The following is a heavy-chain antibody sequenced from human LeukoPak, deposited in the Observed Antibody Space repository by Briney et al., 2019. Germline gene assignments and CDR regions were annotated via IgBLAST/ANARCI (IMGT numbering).Heavy chain of an antibody. CDR3: ARLVLYDYVWGSYRYFDY. V-gene: IGHV4-39*01. D-gene: IGHD3-16*02. Sequence: SETLSLTCTVSGGSISSSSYYWGWIRQPPGKGLEWIGSIYYSGSTYYNPSLKSRVTISVDTSKNQFSLKLSSVTAADTAVYYCARLVLYDYVWGSYRYFDYWGQGTLVTVSS. CDR1: GGSISSSSYY. CDR2: IYYSGST. J-gene: IGHJ4*02.